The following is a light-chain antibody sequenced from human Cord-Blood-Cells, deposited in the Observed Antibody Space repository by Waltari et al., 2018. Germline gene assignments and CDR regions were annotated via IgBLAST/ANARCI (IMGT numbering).Light chain of an antibody. CDR3: QKYYSTPWT. J-gene: IGKJ1*01. CDR1: QSVLYSSNTKNY. CDR2: WAS. Sequence: DIVMTQSPASLAASLGERATINCKSSQSVLYSSNTKNYLAWYQQKPGHPPKLLIYWASTRESGVPDRVSGSGSGTDFTLTISSLQAEDVAVYYCQKYYSTPWTFGQGTKVEIK. V-gene: IGKV4-1*01.